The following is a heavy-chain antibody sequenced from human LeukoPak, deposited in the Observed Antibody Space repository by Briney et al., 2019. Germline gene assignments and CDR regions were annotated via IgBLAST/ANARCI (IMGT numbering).Heavy chain of an antibody. V-gene: IGHV3-23*01. J-gene: IGHJ4*02. CDR2: ISGSGGST. Sequence: PGGSLRLSCAASGFTFSSYAMSWVRQAPGKGLEWVSAISGSGGSTYYADSVKGRFTISRDNSKNTLYLQMNSLRAEDTAVYYCAKGGDPYSSGAGKYFDYWGQGTLVTVSS. D-gene: IGHD6-19*01. CDR3: AKGGDPYSSGAGKYFDY. CDR1: GFTFSSYA.